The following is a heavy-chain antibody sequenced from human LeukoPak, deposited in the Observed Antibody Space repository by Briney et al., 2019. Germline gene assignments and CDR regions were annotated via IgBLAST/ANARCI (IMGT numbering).Heavy chain of an antibody. J-gene: IGHJ5*02. CDR1: GGSISSGGYY. D-gene: IGHD3-22*01. Sequence: PSETLFLTCTVSGGSISSGGYYWSWIRQHPGKGLEWIGYIYYSGSTNYNPSLKSRVTISVDTSKNQFSLKLSSVTAADTAVYYCARDRHYYDSSGYYLDNWFDPWGQGTLVTVSS. CDR2: IYYSGST. V-gene: IGHV4-61*08. CDR3: ARDRHYYDSSGYYLDNWFDP.